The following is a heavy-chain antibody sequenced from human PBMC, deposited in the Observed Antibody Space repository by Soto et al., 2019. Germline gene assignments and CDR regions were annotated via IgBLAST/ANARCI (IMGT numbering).Heavy chain of an antibody. J-gene: IGHJ6*02. CDR2: IIPIFGTA. Sequence: ASVKVSCKSSGGTFSSYAISWVRQAPGQGLECMGGIIPIFGTANYAQKFQGRVTITADESTSTAYMELSSLRSEDTAVYYCARLEYSSSSPELDYYYYGMDVWGQGTTVTVSS. CDR3: ARLEYSSSSPELDYYYYGMDV. D-gene: IGHD6-6*01. V-gene: IGHV1-69*13. CDR1: GGTFSSYA.